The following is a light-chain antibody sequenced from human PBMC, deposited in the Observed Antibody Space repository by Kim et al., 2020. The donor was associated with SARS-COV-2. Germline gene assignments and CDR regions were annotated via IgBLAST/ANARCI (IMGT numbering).Light chain of an antibody. CDR1: HDISNY. J-gene: IGKJ5*01. Sequence: SASVGDRVTIPCQASHDISNYLNWYQQKAGRAPKLLISDASTLETGVPSRFSGSGSGTDFTFTISSLQPEDIATYYCQQFDNLPTFGQGTRLEIK. CDR2: DAS. V-gene: IGKV1-33*01. CDR3: QQFDNLPT.